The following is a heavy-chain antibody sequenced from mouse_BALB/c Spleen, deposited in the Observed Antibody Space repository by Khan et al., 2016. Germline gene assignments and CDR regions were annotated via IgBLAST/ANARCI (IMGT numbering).Heavy chain of an antibody. CDR1: GYSITSDYA. CDR3: ARSPPYDYDGYYYAMDY. J-gene: IGHJ4*01. D-gene: IGHD2-4*01. Sequence: EVELVESGPGLVKPSQSLSLTCTVTGYSITSDYAWNWIRQFPGNKLEWMGYISYSGSTSYNPSLKSRISITRATSKNQFFLQLNSVTTEDTATYYCARSPPYDYDGYYYAMDYWGQGTSVTVSS. CDR2: ISYSGST. V-gene: IGHV3-2*02.